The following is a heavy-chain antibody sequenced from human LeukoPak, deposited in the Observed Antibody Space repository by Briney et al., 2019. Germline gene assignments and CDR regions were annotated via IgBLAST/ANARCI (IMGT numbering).Heavy chain of an antibody. Sequence: GGSLRLSCAASGFTFDDYAMHWVRQAPGKGLEWVSGISWNSDSIGYADSVKGRFTISRDNAKNSLYLQMNSLRAEDTALYYCAKDSGYYDSSGYFDYWGQGTLVTVSS. CDR3: AKDSGYYDSSGYFDY. V-gene: IGHV3-9*01. D-gene: IGHD3-22*01. CDR1: GFTFDDYA. J-gene: IGHJ4*02. CDR2: ISWNSDSI.